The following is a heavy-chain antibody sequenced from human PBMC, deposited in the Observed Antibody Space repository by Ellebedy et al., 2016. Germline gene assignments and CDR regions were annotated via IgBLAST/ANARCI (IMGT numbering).Heavy chain of an antibody. J-gene: IGHJ5*02. CDR1: GYSISSGYY. D-gene: IGHD4-11*01. CDR2: IYHSGST. V-gene: IGHV4-38-2*02. CDR3: ARVRLPGGNWFDP. Sequence: SETLSLXCTVSGYSISSGYYWGWIRQPPGKGLEWIGSIYHSGSTYYNPSLKSRVTISVDTSKNQFSLKLSSVTAADTAVYYCARVRLPGGNWFDPWGQGTLVTVSS.